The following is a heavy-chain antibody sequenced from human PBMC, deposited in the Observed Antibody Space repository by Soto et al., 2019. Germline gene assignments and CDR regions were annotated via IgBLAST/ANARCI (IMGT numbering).Heavy chain of an antibody. V-gene: IGHV3-30*18. D-gene: IGHD2-8*01. J-gene: IGHJ6*02. Sequence: QVQLVESGGGVVQPGESLRLSCAASEFTFSSYAMHWVRQAPGKGLEWVAVVSNDGSNKYYADSVKGRFTISRDNSKNPLKLQMNSLRAEDTAVYYCAKDQSTNSRSYHALDVWGQGNTVTVSS. CDR2: VSNDGSNK. CDR3: AKDQSTNSRSYHALDV. CDR1: EFTFSSYA.